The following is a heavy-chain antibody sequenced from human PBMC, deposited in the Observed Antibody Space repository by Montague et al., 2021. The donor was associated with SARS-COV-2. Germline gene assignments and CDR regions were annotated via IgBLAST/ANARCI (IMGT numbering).Heavy chain of an antibody. CDR3: AREIAAAGPALDY. CDR2: IDWXXXK. D-gene: IGHD6-13*01. Sequence: PALVKSTQTLTLTCTFSGFSLSTSGMCVSWIRQPPGKALEWLARIDWXXXKYYSTSLKTRLTISKDTSKNQVVLTMTNMDPVDIATYYCAREIAAAGPALDYWGQGTLVTVSS. V-gene: IGHV2-70*11. CDR1: GFSLSTSGMC. J-gene: IGHJ4*02.